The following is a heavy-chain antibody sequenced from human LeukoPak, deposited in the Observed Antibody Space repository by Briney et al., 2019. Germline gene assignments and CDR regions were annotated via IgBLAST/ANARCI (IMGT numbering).Heavy chain of an antibody. Sequence: KPSETLSLTCAVYGGSFSGYYWSWIRQPPGKGLEWTGEINHSGSTNYNPSLKSRVTISVDTSKNQFSLKLSSVTAADTAVYYCARGIRFLEWLLFHGGAFDIWGQGTMVTVSS. J-gene: IGHJ3*02. V-gene: IGHV4-34*01. CDR3: ARGIRFLEWLLFHGGAFDI. CDR2: INHSGST. CDR1: GGSFSGYY. D-gene: IGHD3-3*01.